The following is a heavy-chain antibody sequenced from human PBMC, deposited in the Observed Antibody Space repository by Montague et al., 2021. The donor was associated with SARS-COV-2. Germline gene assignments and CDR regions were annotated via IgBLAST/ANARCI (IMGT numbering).Heavy chain of an antibody. CDR2: IYWDDDN. V-gene: IGHV2-5*02. CDR1: VFSLGTSGVG. J-gene: IGHJ4*02. Sequence: PALVKPTQTLTLTCTFSVFSLGTSGVGVGLIRQPPGKALEWLALIYWDDDNPYSPSLKSRLTITKDTSKNQVVLTMTNLDPVDTATYYCAHSYGDYLFDYWGQGTLVTVSS. CDR3: AHSYGDYLFDY. D-gene: IGHD4-17*01.